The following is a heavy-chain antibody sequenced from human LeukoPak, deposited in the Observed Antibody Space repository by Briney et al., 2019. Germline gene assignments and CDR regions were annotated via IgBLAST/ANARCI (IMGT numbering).Heavy chain of an antibody. Sequence: GGSLRLSCATSGFIFGNYRMHWVRQAPGKGLVWVSRINSDGSGTDYAESVKGRFTISRDNAKNSLYLQMNSLRAEDTAVYYCARDRGLVVTPFDYWGQGTLVTVSS. CDR2: INSDGSGT. V-gene: IGHV3-74*01. CDR3: ARDRGLVVTPFDY. D-gene: IGHD3-22*01. J-gene: IGHJ4*02. CDR1: GFIFGNYR.